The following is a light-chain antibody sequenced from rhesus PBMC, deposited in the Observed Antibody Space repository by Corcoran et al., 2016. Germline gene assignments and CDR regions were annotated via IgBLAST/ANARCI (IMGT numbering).Light chain of an antibody. CDR3: IQGTHWPYS. V-gene: IGKV2S9*01. CDR1: QSLSQSNGNTY. CDR2: KVS. Sequence: DVVMTQSPLSLPVNLGQPASMSCRSSQSLSQSNGNTYWSWFPQKPVQPPRRLIYKVSNRDFGVPDIFSGSGAGTGFTRKVSRVRAEDVGIYFCIQGTHWPYSFSQGTTVEIK. J-gene: IGKJ2*01.